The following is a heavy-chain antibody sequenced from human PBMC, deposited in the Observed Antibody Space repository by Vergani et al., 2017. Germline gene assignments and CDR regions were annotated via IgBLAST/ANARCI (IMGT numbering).Heavy chain of an antibody. CDR2: IAHDGTNR. Sequence: VQLVESGGGLVQPGGSLRLSCAASGFTFSGYSMFWVRQSPGQGLEWVTLIAHDGTNRHYAYFVVGRFTISRDNSKRMVYLQMNNLRPDDTALYYCVRDRPLEFDRDYWGQGTLVTVSS. D-gene: IGHD1-1*01. J-gene: IGHJ4*02. CDR1: GFTFSGYS. CDR3: VRDRPLEFDRDY. V-gene: IGHV3-30-3*01.